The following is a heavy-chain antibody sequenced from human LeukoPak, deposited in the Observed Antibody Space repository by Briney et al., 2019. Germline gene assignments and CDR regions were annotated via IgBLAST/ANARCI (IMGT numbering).Heavy chain of an antibody. Sequence: PGGSLRLSCAASGFTFSSYAMHWVRQAPGKGLEHVSAISSNGGSTYYANSVKGRFTISRDNSKNTLYLQMGSLRAEDMAVYYCARSVIAALNWFDPWGQGTLVTVSS. CDR3: ARSVIAALNWFDP. J-gene: IGHJ5*02. D-gene: IGHD6-13*01. CDR2: ISSNGGST. CDR1: GFTFSSYA. V-gene: IGHV3-64*01.